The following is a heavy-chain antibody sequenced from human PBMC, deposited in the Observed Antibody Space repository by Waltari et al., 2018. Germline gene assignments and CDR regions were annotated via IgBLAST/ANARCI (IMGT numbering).Heavy chain of an antibody. Sequence: QVQLVQSGAEVKKPGSSVTVSCTASGDNFNDYAITWVRQAPGQGLEWMGGIIPMIGSTNYAQDFQGRVTITTDESTNTAYMELRGLRSEDTAVYYCARRSNYYETSGYLDFWGQGTLVTVSS. CDR2: IIPMIGST. CDR3: ARRSNYYETSGYLDF. J-gene: IGHJ4*02. V-gene: IGHV1-69*05. CDR1: GDNFNDYA. D-gene: IGHD3-22*01.